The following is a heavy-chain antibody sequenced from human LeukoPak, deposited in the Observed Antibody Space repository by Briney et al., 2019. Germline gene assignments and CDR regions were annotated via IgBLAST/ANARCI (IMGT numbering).Heavy chain of an antibody. CDR2: IYSGADT. Sequence: GGSLTLSCAASGFSVSTKYMNWVRQAPGKGLEWVSIIYSGADTYYADSVKGRFTIPRDTSKNTLFLHMNNLRVEDTAVYYCARVGDHYHWYLDLWGRGTLVSVSS. V-gene: IGHV3-53*01. D-gene: IGHD3-10*01. CDR1: GFSVSTKY. CDR3: ARVGDHYHWYLDL. J-gene: IGHJ2*01.